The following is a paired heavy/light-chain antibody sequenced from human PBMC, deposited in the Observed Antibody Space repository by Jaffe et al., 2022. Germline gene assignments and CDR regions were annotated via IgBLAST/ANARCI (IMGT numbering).Light chain of an antibody. V-gene: IGKV1-16*02. Sequence: DIQMTQSPSSLSASVGDRVTITCRASQGIRNHLAWLQQKPGKAPKSLIYAASSLQSGVPSKFSGSGSGTDFTLTISSLQPEDFATYYCQQYNSYPWTFGQGTKVEIK. CDR2: AAS. J-gene: IGKJ1*01. CDR1: QGIRNH. CDR3: QQYNSYPWT.
Heavy chain of an antibody. V-gene: IGHV3-21*01. CDR2: IRSSSSYM. D-gene: IGHD4-17*01. Sequence: EVQLVESGGGLVKPGGSLRLSCAASGFTFSSESMNWVRQAPGKGPEWVSGIRSSSSYMYHADSVKGRFTISRDNAKNSLYLQMNSLRAEDTAVYYCARGQDYGDYSDWGQGTLVTVSS. CDR1: GFTFSSES. J-gene: IGHJ4*02. CDR3: ARGQDYGDYSD.